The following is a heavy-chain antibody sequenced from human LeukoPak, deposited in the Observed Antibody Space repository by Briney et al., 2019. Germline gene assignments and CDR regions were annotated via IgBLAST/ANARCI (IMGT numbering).Heavy chain of an antibody. Sequence: SETLSLTCTVSGDSISSITYYWGWIRQPPGKGLVWIGNLYYSGSTYYNPSLKSRVTISVDTSKNQFSLKLSSLSAADTAVYYCARRDSTSSGFDYWGQGTLVTVSS. D-gene: IGHD2-2*01. CDR2: LYYSGST. J-gene: IGHJ4*02. V-gene: IGHV4-39*07. CDR1: GDSISSITYY. CDR3: ARRDSTSSGFDY.